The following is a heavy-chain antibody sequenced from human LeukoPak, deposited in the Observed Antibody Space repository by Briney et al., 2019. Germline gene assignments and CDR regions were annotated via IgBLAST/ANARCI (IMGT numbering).Heavy chain of an antibody. V-gene: IGHV1-69*01. Sequence: LVKVSCKASGGTFSSYAISWVRQAPGQGLEWMGGIIPVFGTANYAQKFQGRVTITADESTSTAYMELSSLRSEDTAVYYCARDRYGYDFWSGYGMDVWGQGTTVTVSS. CDR3: ARDRYGYDFWSGYGMDV. CDR2: IIPVFGTA. D-gene: IGHD3-3*01. CDR1: GGTFSSYA. J-gene: IGHJ6*02.